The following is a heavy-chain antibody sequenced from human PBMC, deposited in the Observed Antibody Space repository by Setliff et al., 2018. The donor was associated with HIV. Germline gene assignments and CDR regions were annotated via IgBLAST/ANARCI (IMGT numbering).Heavy chain of an antibody. CDR3: ARVPTNPDFYYYYMDV. Sequence: LSLTCTVSGGSISSGGYYWSWIRQLPGKGLEWIGYIYYSGGTYYNPSLKSRVTISVDTSKNQFSLKLSSVTAADTAVYYCARVPTNPDFYYYYMDVWGKGTTVTVSS. J-gene: IGHJ6*03. V-gene: IGHV4-31*03. CDR2: IYYSGGT. CDR1: GGSISSGGYY.